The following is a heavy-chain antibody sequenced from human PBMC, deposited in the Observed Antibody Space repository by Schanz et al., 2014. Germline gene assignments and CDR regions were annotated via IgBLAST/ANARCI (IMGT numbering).Heavy chain of an antibody. J-gene: IGHJ4*02. Sequence: QVQLQESGPGLVKPSETLSLTCAVSGGSISGYYWSWIRQPPGKGLEWIAFIHYSRGTNYNPSLRARFTIPVDPSKTQSSLTLSSVPAADTAVYYCASRASGWYALGYFDYWGQGAPVTVSS. CDR3: ASRASGWYALGYFDY. CDR2: IHYSRGT. CDR1: GGSISGYY. D-gene: IGHD6-19*01. V-gene: IGHV4-59*08.